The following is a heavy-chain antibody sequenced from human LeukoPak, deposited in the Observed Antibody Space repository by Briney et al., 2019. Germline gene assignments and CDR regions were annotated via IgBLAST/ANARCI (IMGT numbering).Heavy chain of an antibody. CDR2: IYYSGST. V-gene: IGHV4-59*01. J-gene: IGHJ4*02. Sequence: SETLSLTCTVSGGSITNYYWTWIRQPPGEGLEWIGYIYYSGSTNYSPSLKSRVTISVDTSKSQFSLKLSSVTAADTAVYYCARGAPPQNWGQGTLVTVSS. CDR1: GGSITNYY. CDR3: ARGAPPQN.